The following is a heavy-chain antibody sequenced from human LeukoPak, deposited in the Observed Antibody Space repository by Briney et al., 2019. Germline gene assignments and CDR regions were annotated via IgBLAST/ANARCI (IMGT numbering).Heavy chain of an antibody. D-gene: IGHD1-14*01. CDR2: ISAYNGNT. V-gene: IGHV1-18*01. Sequence: ASVNVSCKASGYTFTSYGLSCVRQAPGQGLEWMGWISAYNGNTNYAQKLQGRVTMTTDTSTSTAYMELRSLRSDDTAVYYCARESVLYRKPDDYYYMDVWGKGTTVTVSS. J-gene: IGHJ6*03. CDR3: ARESVLYRKPDDYYYMDV. CDR1: GYTFTSYG.